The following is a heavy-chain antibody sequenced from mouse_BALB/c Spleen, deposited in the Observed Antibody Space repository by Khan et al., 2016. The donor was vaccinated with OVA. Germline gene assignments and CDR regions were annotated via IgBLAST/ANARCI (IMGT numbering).Heavy chain of an antibody. V-gene: IGHV1-26*01. CDR3: ARGYEFFPY. Sequence: VQLMQSGPDLVKPGASVKISCKASGYSFTVYYMTWVKQSHGKSPEWIGRVNPNNGDTNYNQNFKGKAILTVDKSSNTAYMELRSLTSEDSAVFYCARGYEFFPYWGKGTLVTVSA. D-gene: IGHD2-12*01. CDR1: GYSFTVYY. J-gene: IGHJ3*01. CDR2: VNPNNGDT.